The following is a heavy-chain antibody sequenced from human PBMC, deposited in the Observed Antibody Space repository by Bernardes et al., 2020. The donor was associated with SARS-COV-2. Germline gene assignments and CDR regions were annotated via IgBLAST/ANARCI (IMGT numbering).Heavy chain of an antibody. D-gene: IGHD4-17*01. V-gene: IGHV5-51*01. CDR1: DYTFTNYW. CDR3: ARRRYGDFGVDV. J-gene: IGHJ6*02. CDR2: IYPGDSDT. Sequence: GESLKISCKGSDYTFTNYWIGWVRQMPGKGLEWMGIIYPGDSDTKYSPSFQGRVPISADKSVNTAYLQWSSLKASDTAIYYCARRRYGDFGVDVWGQGTTVTVSS.